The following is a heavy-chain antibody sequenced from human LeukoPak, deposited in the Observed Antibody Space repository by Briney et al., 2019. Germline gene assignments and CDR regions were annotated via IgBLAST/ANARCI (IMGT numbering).Heavy chain of an antibody. CDR2: TYYRSKWYN. Sequence: SQTLSLTCTISGDSVSSNSAAWNWIRQSPSRGLEWLGRTYYRSKWYNDYAVSVKSRITINPDTSKNQFSLQLNSVPPEDTAVYYCARGVLSGAVSQQLADQYYFDYWGQGTLVTVSS. CDR1: GDSVSSNSAA. J-gene: IGHJ4*02. V-gene: IGHV6-1*01. CDR3: ARGVLSGAVSQQLADQYYFDY. D-gene: IGHD6-13*01.